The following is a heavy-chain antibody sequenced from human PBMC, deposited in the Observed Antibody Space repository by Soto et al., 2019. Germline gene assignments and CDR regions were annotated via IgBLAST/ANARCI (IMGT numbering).Heavy chain of an antibody. CDR1: GYSLTTYW. CDR3: ARHEATYYNFYGMDV. Sequence: VESLKISCNSYGYSLTTYWIAWVRQMPGQGLEWMGSIHPGESDTRYSPSFQGQVTISADRSITTAYLQWSSLKASDTAMYYCARHEATYYNFYGMDVWGQGTTVTVS. J-gene: IGHJ6*02. CDR2: IHPGESDT. V-gene: IGHV5-51*01.